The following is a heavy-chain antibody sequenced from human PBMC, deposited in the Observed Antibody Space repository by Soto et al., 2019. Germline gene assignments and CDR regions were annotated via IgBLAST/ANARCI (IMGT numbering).Heavy chain of an antibody. CDR1: GLAFSRYS. J-gene: IGHJ4*02. D-gene: IGHD3-22*01. CDR2: ISSSGSII. Sequence: LRLSFAASGLAFSRYSMNWVRQAPGKGLEWIAYISSSGSIISYADSVKGRFTISRDNDKNSLYLQMNSLTEEDTAVYFCAREGLYDSSGYYAYYFDYWGLGTLVTVSS. CDR3: AREGLYDSSGYYAYYFDY. V-gene: IGHV3-48*02.